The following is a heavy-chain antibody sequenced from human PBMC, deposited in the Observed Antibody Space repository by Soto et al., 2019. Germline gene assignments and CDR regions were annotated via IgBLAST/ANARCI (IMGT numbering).Heavy chain of an antibody. CDR3: AKDRCLSYYYGMDV. V-gene: IGHV3-30*18. CDR1: GFTFSSYG. D-gene: IGHD2-8*01. J-gene: IGHJ6*02. Sequence: QVQLVESGGGVVQPGRSLRLSCAASGFTFSSYGMHWVRQAPGKGLEWVAVISYDGSNKYYADSVKGRFTISRDNSKNTLYVQMNSLRAEDTAVYYCAKDRCLSYYYGMDVWGQGTTVTVSS. CDR2: ISYDGSNK.